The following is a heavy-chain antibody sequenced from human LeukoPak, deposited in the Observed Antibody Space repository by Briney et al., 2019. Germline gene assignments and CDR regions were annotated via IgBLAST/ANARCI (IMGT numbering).Heavy chain of an antibody. J-gene: IGHJ4*02. CDR1: GYTFTGYY. D-gene: IGHD6-13*01. CDR2: INPNSGGT. CDR3: ARETPGIPAAGSFDH. Sequence: ASVKVSCKASGYTFTGYYMHWVRQAPGQGLEWMGWINPNSGGTNYAQKFQGRVTMTRDTAISTAYMELSRLRSDDTAVYYCARETPGIPAAGSFDHWGQGTLVTVSS. V-gene: IGHV1-2*02.